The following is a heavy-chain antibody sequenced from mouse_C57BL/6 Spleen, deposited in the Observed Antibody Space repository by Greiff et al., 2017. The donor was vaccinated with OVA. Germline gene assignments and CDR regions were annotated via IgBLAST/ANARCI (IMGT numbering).Heavy chain of an antibody. J-gene: IGHJ1*03. CDR3: TEGYGSSYDWYFDV. CDR2: IRLKSDNYAT. Sequence: EVQLVESGGGLVQPGGSMKLSCVASGFTFSNYWMNWVRQSPEKGLEWVAQIRLKSDNYATHYAESVKGRFTISRDDSKSSVYLQMNNVRAEDTGIYYCTEGYGSSYDWYFDVWGTGTTVTVSS. CDR1: GFTFSNYW. V-gene: IGHV6-3*01. D-gene: IGHD1-1*01.